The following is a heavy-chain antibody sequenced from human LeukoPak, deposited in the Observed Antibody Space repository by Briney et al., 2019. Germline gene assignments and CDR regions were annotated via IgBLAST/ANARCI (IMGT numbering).Heavy chain of an antibody. Sequence: GGSLRLSCAASGLTFRSYCMHWVRQAPGEGLVWVSQINFDGSGTIYADPVKGRFTISRDNAKNTLYLQMNSLRAEDTAIYYCVTDGVRTIPFDYWGPGILVTVSS. V-gene: IGHV3-74*01. CDR1: GLTFRSYC. CDR2: INFDGSGT. CDR3: VTDGVRTIPFDY. J-gene: IGHJ4*02. D-gene: IGHD4/OR15-4a*01.